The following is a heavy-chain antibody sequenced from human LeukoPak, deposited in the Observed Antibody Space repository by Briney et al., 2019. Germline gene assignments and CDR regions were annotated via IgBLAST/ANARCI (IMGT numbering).Heavy chain of an antibody. CDR3: ARDLAVGYYDSSGYDIMD. V-gene: IGHV1-2*06. CDR1: GYTFTGYY. Sequence: VASVKVSCKASGYTFTGYYMHWVRQAPGQGLEWMGRINPNSGGTNYAQKFQGRVTMTRDTSISTAYMELSRLRSDDTAVYYCARDLAVGYYDSSGYDIMDWGQGTLVTVSS. CDR2: INPNSGGT. D-gene: IGHD3-22*01. J-gene: IGHJ4*02.